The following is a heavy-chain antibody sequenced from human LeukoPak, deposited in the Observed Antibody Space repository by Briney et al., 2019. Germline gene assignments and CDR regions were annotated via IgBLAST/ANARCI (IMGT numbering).Heavy chain of an antibody. CDR3: AAISSHYYLDG. D-gene: IGHD2-21*01. J-gene: IGHJ6*03. CDR1: GFTFSSYA. V-gene: IGHV3-23*01. Sequence: TGGSLRLSCAASGFTFSSYAMSWVPQAPGKGLEWVSAISGSGGSTYYADSVKGRFTISRDNSKNTLYLQVNSLRAEDTDVYYFAAISSHYYLDGWGKGTTVTISS. CDR2: ISGSGGST.